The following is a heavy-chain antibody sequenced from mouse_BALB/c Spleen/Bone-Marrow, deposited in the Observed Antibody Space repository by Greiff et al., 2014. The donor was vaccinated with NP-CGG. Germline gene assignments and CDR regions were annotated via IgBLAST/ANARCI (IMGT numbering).Heavy chain of an antibody. D-gene: IGHD3-3*01. V-gene: IGHV1-67*01. CDR3: ARGGTGPFPY. CDR1: GYTFTDYA. J-gene: IGHJ3*01. Sequence: QVHVKQSGPELARPGESVKISCKGSGYTFTDYAMHWVKQSHAKSLEWIGVITTYSANAEYNQKFKGKATMTVDKSSSTAYLELARLTSEDSDIYYCARGGTGPFPYWGQGTLVTVSA. CDR2: ITTYSANA.